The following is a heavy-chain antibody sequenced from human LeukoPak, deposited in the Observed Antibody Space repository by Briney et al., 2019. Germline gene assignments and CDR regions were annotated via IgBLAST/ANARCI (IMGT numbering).Heavy chain of an antibody. Sequence: SETLSLTCTVSGGSISSSSYYWGWIRQPPGKGLEWIGSIYYSGSTYYNPSLKSRVTISVDTSKNQFSLKLSSVTAADTAVYYCARAGIAAAGGAFDYWGQGTLVTVSS. CDR3: ARAGIAAAGGAFDY. J-gene: IGHJ4*02. CDR1: GGSISSSSYY. V-gene: IGHV4-39*07. CDR2: IYYSGST. D-gene: IGHD6-13*01.